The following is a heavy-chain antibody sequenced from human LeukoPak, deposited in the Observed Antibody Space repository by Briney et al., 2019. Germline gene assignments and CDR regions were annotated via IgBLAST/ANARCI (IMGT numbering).Heavy chain of an antibody. D-gene: IGHD3-22*01. Sequence: PGGSLRLSCAASGFTFSSYGMHWVRQAPGKGLEWVAFIRYDGSNKYYADSVKGRFTISRDNSKNTLYLQMNSLRAEDTAVYYCAKDYYDSSGHTDYYFDYWGQETLVTVSS. V-gene: IGHV3-30*02. J-gene: IGHJ4*02. CDR3: AKDYYDSSGHTDYYFDY. CDR1: GFTFSSYG. CDR2: IRYDGSNK.